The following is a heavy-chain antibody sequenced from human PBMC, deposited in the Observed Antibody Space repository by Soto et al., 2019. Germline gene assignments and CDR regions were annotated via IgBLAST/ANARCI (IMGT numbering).Heavy chain of an antibody. Sequence: PSQTLSLTCAISGDSVSSNSAAWNWIRQSPSRGLEWLGRTYYRSKWYNDYAVSVKSRITINPDTSKNQFSLQLNSVTPEDTAVYYCARGACGDYDTDYYYMDVWGKGTTVTVSS. V-gene: IGHV6-1*01. J-gene: IGHJ6*03. CDR1: GDSVSSNSAA. CDR2: TYYRSKWYN. CDR3: ARGACGDYDTDYYYMDV. D-gene: IGHD4-17*01.